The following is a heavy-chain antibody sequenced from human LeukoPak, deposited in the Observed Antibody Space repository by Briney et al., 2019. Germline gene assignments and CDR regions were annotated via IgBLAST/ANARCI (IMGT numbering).Heavy chain of an antibody. CDR3: ARDSVASSYDFWSAYYTGISY. V-gene: IGHV1-18*01. D-gene: IGHD3-3*01. CDR2: INTYNGNT. J-gene: IGHJ4*02. CDR1: GYTFTSYG. Sequence: SVKVSCKASGYTFTSYGISWVRQAPGQGLEWLGWINTYNGNTKYAQSLQGRVTITADASTNRAYLELRSLRSDDTAVYYCARDSVASSYDFWSAYYTGISYWGQGTLVTVSS.